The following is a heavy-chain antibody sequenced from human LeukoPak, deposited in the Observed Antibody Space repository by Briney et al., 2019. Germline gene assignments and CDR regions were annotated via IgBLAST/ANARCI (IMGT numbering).Heavy chain of an antibody. CDR2: IYPGDSDT. D-gene: IGHD7-27*01. CDR1: GYSFTSYW. J-gene: IGHJ4*02. Sequence: RGESLKISCKGSGYSFTSYWIDWVRQMPGKALEWMGVIYPGDSDTRYSPSLQGQVTISADKSISTAYLQWSSLKASDTAMYYCARQADWGFDYWGQGTLVTVSS. V-gene: IGHV5-51*01. CDR3: ARQADWGFDY.